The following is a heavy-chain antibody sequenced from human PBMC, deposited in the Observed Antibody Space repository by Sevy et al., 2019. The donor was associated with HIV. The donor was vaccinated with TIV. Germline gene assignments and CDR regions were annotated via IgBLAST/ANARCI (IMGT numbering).Heavy chain of an antibody. CDR3: AGDFMPVASAGTGALGV. CDR2: ISSRSSEI. Sequence: GGSLRLSCVASGFIFRDRYMSWIRQAPGKGLEWVSFISSRSSEINYAHSVKGRFTVSRGNAKNSLYLQMNSLRAEDTAVYYCAGDFMPVASAGTGALGVWGQGTAVTVSS. D-gene: IGHD6-13*01. V-gene: IGHV3-11*05. CDR1: GFIFRDRY. J-gene: IGHJ6*02.